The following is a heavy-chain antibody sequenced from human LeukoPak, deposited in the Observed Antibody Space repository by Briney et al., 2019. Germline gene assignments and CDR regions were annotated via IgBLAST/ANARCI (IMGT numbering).Heavy chain of an antibody. CDR2: IYYSGST. V-gene: IGHV4-59*08. CDR1: GGSISSYY. Sequence: SETLPLTCTVSGGSISSYYWSWIRQPPGKGLEWIGYIYYSGSTNYNPSLKSRVTISVDTSKNQFSLKLSSVTAADTAVYYCARHPTEYYFDYWGQGTLVTVSS. CDR3: ARHPTEYYFDY. J-gene: IGHJ4*02. D-gene: IGHD2/OR15-2a*01.